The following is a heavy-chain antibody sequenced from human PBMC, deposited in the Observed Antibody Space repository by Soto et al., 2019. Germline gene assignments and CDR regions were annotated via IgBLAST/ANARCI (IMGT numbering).Heavy chain of an antibody. Sequence: SESLSLTCTVSGGSISGYYWSWIRQPPGKGLEWIGYMYNTGSTVYNPSFKSRVTISVDTSKNQFSLKLNSVAAADTAVYYCARDLWGYCGTDCYPLDVWGQGTTVTVSS. V-gene: IGHV4-59*01. J-gene: IGHJ6*02. D-gene: IGHD2-21*02. CDR2: MYNTGST. CDR3: ARDLWGYCGTDCYPLDV. CDR1: GGSISGYY.